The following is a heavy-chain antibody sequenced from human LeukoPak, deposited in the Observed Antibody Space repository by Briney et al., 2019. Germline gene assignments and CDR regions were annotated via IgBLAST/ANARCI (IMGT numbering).Heavy chain of an antibody. CDR3: AVSTVPYYFDY. CDR2: ISSSSSTI. Sequence: PGGSLRLSCAASGFTFCSYSMNWVRQAPGKGLEWVSYISSSSSTIYYADSVKGRFTISRDNAKNSLYLQMNSLRAEDTAVYYCAVSTVPYYFDYWGQGTLVTVSS. J-gene: IGHJ4*02. CDR1: GFTFCSYS. V-gene: IGHV3-48*01. D-gene: IGHD4-17*01.